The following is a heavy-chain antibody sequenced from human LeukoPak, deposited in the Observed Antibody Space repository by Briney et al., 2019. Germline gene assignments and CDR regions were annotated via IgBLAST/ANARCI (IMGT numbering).Heavy chain of an antibody. CDR2: INSDGSST. CDR1: GFTFSSYW. J-gene: IGHJ4*02. CDR3: ARDPRCSSTSCYTYFDY. D-gene: IGHD2-2*02. V-gene: IGHV3-74*01. Sequence: GGSLRLSCAASGFTFSSYWMHWVRQAPGKGLVWVSRINSDGSSTSYADSVKGRFTISRDNAKNTLYLQMNSLRAEDTAVYYCARDPRCSSTSCYTYFDYWGQGTLVMVSS.